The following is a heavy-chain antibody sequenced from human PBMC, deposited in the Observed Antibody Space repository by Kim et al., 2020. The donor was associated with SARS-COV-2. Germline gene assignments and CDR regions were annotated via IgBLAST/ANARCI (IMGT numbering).Heavy chain of an antibody. D-gene: IGHD3-10*01. CDR3: ARNYGSGSYEY. J-gene: IGHJ4*02. CDR2: A. Sequence: ANDAQKFQGRVTITADESTSTAYMELSSLRSEDTAVYYCARNYGSGSYEYWGQGTLVTVSS. V-gene: IGHV1-69*01.